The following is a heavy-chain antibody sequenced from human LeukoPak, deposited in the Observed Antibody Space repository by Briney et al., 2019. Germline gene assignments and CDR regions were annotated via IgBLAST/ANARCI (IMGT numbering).Heavy chain of an antibody. CDR2: IKRDGSEK. J-gene: IGHJ6*03. CDR1: GFTFSSYW. V-gene: IGHV3-7*01. D-gene: IGHD3-3*01. Sequence: GGSLRLSCAASGFTFSSYWMSWVRQAPGKGLEWVANIKRDGSEKYYVDSVKGRFTISRDNAKNSLYLQMNSLRAEDTAVYYCAREPYYDFWSGSLRYYYYMDVWGKGTTVTVSS. CDR3: AREPYYDFWSGSLRYYYYMDV.